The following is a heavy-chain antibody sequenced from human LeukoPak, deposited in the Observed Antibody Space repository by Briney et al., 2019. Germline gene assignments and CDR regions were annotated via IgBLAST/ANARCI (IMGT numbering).Heavy chain of an antibody. CDR3: ARVAKDCGGDCFVDS. Sequence: GGSLRLSCAPSGYTVSSNSVSWIRQIPGKGLEWVSAVYYGGSTFYADSVKGRFTSSRDISKNTWNLQMNSLRAEDTAVYYCARVAKDCGGDCFVDSWGQGTQVTDSS. CDR1: GYTVSSNS. D-gene: IGHD2-21*01. CDR2: VYYGGST. J-gene: IGHJ4*02. V-gene: IGHV3-66*01.